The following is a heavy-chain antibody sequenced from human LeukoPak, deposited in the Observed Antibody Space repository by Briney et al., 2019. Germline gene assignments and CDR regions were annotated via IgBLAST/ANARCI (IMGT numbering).Heavy chain of an antibody. V-gene: IGHV4-39*06. D-gene: IGHD6-19*01. CDR2: ADYSGGT. Sequence: SETLSLTCTVAGDSVSSVTDYWAWIRQPPGKGLEWIASADYSGGTYYNPSLESRVAISADMSKKQITLTLTSVTGADTAVYYCAGERGEEYSSGWYKTNYFDNWGQGIRVTVSS. J-gene: IGHJ4*02. CDR1: GDSVSSVTDY. CDR3: AGERGEEYSSGWYKTNYFDN.